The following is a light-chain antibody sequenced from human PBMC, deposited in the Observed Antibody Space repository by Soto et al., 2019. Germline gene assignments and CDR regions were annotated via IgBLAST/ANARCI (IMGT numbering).Light chain of an antibody. CDR2: MSS. V-gene: IGKV2-28*01. Sequence: DTVLTQSPFSLPVTPGEPASISCRSSQSLLHSNGYKYLDWYLQKPGQSPQLLIYMSSTRASGVSDRFSGSGSGTDFTLKISRVEAEDGGVYYCMQALRTPYTFGQGTRLEIK. CDR3: MQALRTPYT. J-gene: IGKJ5*01. CDR1: QSLLHSNGYKY.